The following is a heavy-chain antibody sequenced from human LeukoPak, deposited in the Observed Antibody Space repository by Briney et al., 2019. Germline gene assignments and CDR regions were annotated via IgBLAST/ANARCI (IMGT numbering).Heavy chain of an antibody. CDR2: ISAYNGNT. CDR3: ARNSQDYYYYYMDV. J-gene: IGHJ6*03. V-gene: IGHV1-18*04. CDR1: GYTFTGYY. D-gene: IGHD1-7*01. Sequence: ASVKVSCKASGYTFTGYYMHWVRQAPGQGLEWMGWISAYNGNTNYAQKLQGRVTMTTDTSTSTAYMELRSLRSDDTAVYYCARNSQDYYYYYMDVWGKGTTVTISS.